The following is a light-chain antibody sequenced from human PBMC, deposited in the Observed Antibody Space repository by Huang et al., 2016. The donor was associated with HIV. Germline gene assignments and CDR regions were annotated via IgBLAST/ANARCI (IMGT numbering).Light chain of an antibody. CDR2: CAS. Sequence: EIVMTQSPATLSVSPGERATLSCRASQRVSSNLAWYQQKPGQAPRLLIYCASTRATGIPARFSGSGSGTEFTLTISSLQSEDFAVYYCQQYNNWPPLITFGQGTRLEIK. CDR3: QQYNNWPPLIT. CDR1: QRVSSN. J-gene: IGKJ5*01. V-gene: IGKV3-15*01.